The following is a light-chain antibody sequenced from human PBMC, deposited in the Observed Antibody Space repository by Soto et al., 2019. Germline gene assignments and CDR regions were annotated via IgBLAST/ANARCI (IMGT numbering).Light chain of an antibody. Sequence: QSALTQPASVSGSPGQSITISCTGTSSDVGGYSYISWYQHNPGRAPKLMIYDVSNRPSGVSDRFSGSKSGNTASLTISRLQAEDEADYYCSPYTTSSTYVFGSGTKVTVL. J-gene: IGLJ1*01. CDR2: DVS. V-gene: IGLV2-14*03. CDR1: SSDVGGYSY. CDR3: SPYTTSSTYV.